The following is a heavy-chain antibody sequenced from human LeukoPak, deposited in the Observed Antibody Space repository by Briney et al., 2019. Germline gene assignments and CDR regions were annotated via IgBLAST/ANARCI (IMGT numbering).Heavy chain of an antibody. CDR1: AASPTTGDYY. J-gene: IGHJ4*02. CDR3: ARGPAYRSGHDY. Sequence: PSQTLSLTCTVSAASPTTGDYYWSWTRHPPGNGLEWIGYIFYGGSTYYHPSLKSRVNISVDTSKNQFSLKLSSVTAADTAVYYCARGPAYRSGHDYWGQGTLVTVSS. V-gene: IGHV4-30-4*08. CDR2: IFYGGST. D-gene: IGHD2-2*02.